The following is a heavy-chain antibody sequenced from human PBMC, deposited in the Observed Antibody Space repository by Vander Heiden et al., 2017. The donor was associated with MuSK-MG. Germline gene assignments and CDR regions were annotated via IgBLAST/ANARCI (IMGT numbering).Heavy chain of an antibody. CDR3: ARDAKWGGELSRTDD. Sequence: EVQLVESGGGLVQPGGSLRLSCAASGFTFSSYSMNWVRQAPGKGLEWVSYISSSSSTIYYADAVKGRFTISRDNAKNSRYMQMNRMRAEETAVYYCARDAKWGGELSRTDDWGRGSMVTVSS. V-gene: IGHV3-48*01. D-gene: IGHD3-16*02. CDR2: ISSSSSTI. CDR1: GFTFSSYS. J-gene: IGHJ4*01.